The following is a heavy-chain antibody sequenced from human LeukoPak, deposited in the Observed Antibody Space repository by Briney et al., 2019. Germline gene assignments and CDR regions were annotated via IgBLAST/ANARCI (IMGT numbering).Heavy chain of an antibody. V-gene: IGHV4-39*07. CDR1: GGSVSSSHY. CDR2: IYYGGST. CDR3: AKSTYYYGTFVNAFDF. Sequence: SETLSLTCTVSGGSVSSSHYWGWIRQPPGKGLEWIGSIYYGGSTYYNASLRSRVTTSVDTSKNQFSLKLSSVTAADTAVYYCAKSTYYYGTFVNAFDFWGQGTVVTVSS. J-gene: IGHJ3*01. D-gene: IGHD3-10*01.